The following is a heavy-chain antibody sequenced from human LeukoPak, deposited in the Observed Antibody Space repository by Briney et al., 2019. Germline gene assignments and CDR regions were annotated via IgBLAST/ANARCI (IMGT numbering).Heavy chain of an antibody. D-gene: IGHD2-2*01. CDR1: GGSFSGYY. CDR3: ARAKYCSSTSCYDTGGFDY. J-gene: IGHJ4*02. V-gene: IGHV4-59*01. CDR2: IYYSGST. Sequence: PSETLSLTCAVYGGSFSGYYWSWIRQPPGKGLEWIGYIYYSGSTNYNPSLKSRVTISVDTSKNQFSLKLSSVTAADTAVYYCARAKYCSSTSCYDTGGFDYWGQGTLVTVSS.